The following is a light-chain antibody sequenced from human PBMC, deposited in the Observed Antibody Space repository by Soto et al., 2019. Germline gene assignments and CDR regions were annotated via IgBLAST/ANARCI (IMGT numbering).Light chain of an antibody. CDR1: QSIGTY. Sequence: EIQMTQSPSSLPASVGDRISITCRASQSIGTYLSWYQQKPGKAPKLLIYGASNLQSGVPSRFSGSGSETGFTLTISSLQPEDFATYYCQQSYSAPRTFGQGTKVDIK. V-gene: IGKV1-39*01. CDR2: GAS. J-gene: IGKJ2*01. CDR3: QQSYSAPRT.